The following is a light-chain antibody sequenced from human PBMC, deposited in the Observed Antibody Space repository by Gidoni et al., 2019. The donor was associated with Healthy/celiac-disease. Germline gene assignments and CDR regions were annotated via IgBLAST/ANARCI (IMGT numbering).Light chain of an antibody. V-gene: IGKV1-39*01. J-gene: IGKJ4*01. CDR2: AAS. CDR1: QSISSY. Sequence: DIQMTQSPSSLSASVGDRVTITCRASQSISSYLYWYQQKPGKAPKLLIYAASSLQSGVPSRFSGSGSETDFTLTISSVQHEDVETYYCQQSYSTPLTFGGGTKVEIK. CDR3: QQSYSTPLT.